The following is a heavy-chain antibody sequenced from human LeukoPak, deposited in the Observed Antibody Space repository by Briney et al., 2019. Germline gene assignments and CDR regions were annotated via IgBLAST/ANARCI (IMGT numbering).Heavy chain of an antibody. D-gene: IGHD2-2*01. CDR1: GYTFTGYY. Sequence: ASVKVSCKASGYTFTGYYIHWARQAPGLGLEWMGRINPNSGGTIYAQSFQGRVTMTRDTSINTVYMELSRPKSDDTAVYYCARGFRRRYCSSTSCSLLYYFDYWGQGTLVTVSS. J-gene: IGHJ4*02. V-gene: IGHV1-2*06. CDR2: INPNSGGT. CDR3: ARGFRRRYCSSTSCSLLYYFDY.